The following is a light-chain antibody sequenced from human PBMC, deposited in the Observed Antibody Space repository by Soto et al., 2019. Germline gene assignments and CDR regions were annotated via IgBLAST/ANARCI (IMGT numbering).Light chain of an antibody. CDR3: QQCYRIHSR. CDR1: ERISAH. Sequence: MTQAANSLAASIGATVTITXRASERISAHLNWYQQKPGXAPTXXXYTXSNLPSGGPSRLSGSGSATDFTLTISSRQPEDFYIDYCQQCYRIHSRFGQ. V-gene: IGKV1-39*01. CDR2: TXS. J-gene: IGKJ1*01.